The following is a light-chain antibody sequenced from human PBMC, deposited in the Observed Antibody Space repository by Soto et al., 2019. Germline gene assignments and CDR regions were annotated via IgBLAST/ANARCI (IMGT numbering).Light chain of an antibody. CDR3: QHYTSYSQT. CDR2: DAS. J-gene: IGKJ1*01. CDR1: QNINSW. Sequence: DIQMTQSPSILSASIGDKVTITCRASQNINSWLAWYQQKPGKAPNLLIYDASSLESGVPSRFSGSGFGTEFILTIYSLQPDDFATYYCQHYTSYSQTFGQGTKVDIK. V-gene: IGKV1-5*01.